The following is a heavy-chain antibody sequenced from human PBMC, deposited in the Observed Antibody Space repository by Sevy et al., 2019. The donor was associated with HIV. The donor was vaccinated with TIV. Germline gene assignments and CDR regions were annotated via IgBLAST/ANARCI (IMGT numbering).Heavy chain of an antibody. V-gene: IGHV4-61*02. J-gene: IGHJ6*02. Sequence: SETLSLTCSVSGDSISSGDYYWSWIRRPAGKGLQWIGRIYTSGSTNYNLSLKSRVTMSVDTSKNQFSLKLSSVTAADTAVYFCAREVTIYDSSGYHYGMDVWGQGTTVTVSS. D-gene: IGHD3-22*01. CDR3: AREVTIYDSSGYHYGMDV. CDR2: IYTSGST. CDR1: GDSISSGDYY.